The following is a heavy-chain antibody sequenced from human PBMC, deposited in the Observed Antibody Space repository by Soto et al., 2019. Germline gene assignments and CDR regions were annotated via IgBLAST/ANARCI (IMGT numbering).Heavy chain of an antibody. CDR1: GFTFSSYG. V-gene: IGHV3-30*18. Sequence: PGGSLRLSCAASGFTFSSYGMHWVRQAPGKGLEWVAVISYDGSNKYYADSVKGRFTISRDNSKNTLYLQMNSLRAEDTAVYYCAKLPITVAVDYWGQGTLVTVSS. D-gene: IGHD3-3*01. J-gene: IGHJ4*02. CDR3: AKLPITVAVDY. CDR2: ISYDGSNK.